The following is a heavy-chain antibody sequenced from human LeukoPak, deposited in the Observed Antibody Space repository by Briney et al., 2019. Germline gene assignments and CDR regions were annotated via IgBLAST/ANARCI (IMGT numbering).Heavy chain of an antibody. V-gene: IGHV3-7*01. J-gene: IGHJ3*02. CDR2: IKQDGSEK. Sequence: PGGSLRLSCAASGFTFSSYWMSWVRQAPGKGLEWVANIKQDGSEKYYVDSVKGRFTISRDNAKNSQYLQMNSLRAEDTAVYYCAREGPGYCSSTSCYGAFDIWGQGTMVTVSS. CDR3: AREGPGYCSSTSCYGAFDI. D-gene: IGHD2-2*01. CDR1: GFTFSSYW.